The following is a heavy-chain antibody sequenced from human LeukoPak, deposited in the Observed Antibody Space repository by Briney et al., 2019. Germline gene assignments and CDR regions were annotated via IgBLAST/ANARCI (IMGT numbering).Heavy chain of an antibody. Sequence: SETLSLTCTVSGCSISSSSYYWGWIREPPGKGLEWIGSIYYSGSTYYNPSLKSRVTISVDTSKNQFSLKLSSVTAADTAVYYCARRRDGYNGNWYFDLWGRGTLVTVSS. D-gene: IGHD5-24*01. CDR2: IYYSGST. CDR1: GCSISSSSYY. CDR3: ARRRDGYNGNWYFDL. J-gene: IGHJ2*01. V-gene: IGHV4-39*07.